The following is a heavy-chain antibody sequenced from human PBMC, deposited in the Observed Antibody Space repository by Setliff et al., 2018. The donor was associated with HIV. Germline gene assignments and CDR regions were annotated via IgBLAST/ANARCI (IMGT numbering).Heavy chain of an antibody. Sequence: PGGSLRLSCAASGFTFRNYKFNWVRQAPGRGLEWVSSISIGSGGAIDYADSVQGRFTISRDNSKNSLYLQMNGLRVEDTGVYYCARDPTVGSPDYFDFWGQGTLVTVSS. J-gene: IGHJ4*02. V-gene: IGHV3-21*01. D-gene: IGHD1-26*01. CDR2: ISIGSGGAI. CDR1: GFTFRNYK. CDR3: ARDPTVGSPDYFDF.